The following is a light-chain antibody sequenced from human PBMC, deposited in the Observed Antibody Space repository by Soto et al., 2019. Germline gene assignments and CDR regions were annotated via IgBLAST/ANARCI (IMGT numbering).Light chain of an antibody. CDR1: SSNIGSNS. CDR2: NNN. J-gene: IGLJ2*01. Sequence: QSVLTQPPSASGTPGQRVTISCSGSSSNIGSNSVYWYQQLPGTAPRLLIYNNNQRPPGVPDRFSGSKSGTSASLAISGLRSEDEANYYCAAWDDSLSGPVVFGGGTKLTVL. V-gene: IGLV1-47*02. CDR3: AAWDDSLSGPVV.